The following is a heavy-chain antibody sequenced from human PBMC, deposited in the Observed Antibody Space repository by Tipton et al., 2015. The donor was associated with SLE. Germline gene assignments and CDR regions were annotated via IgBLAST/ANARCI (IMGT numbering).Heavy chain of an antibody. CDR2: ISSSSSTI. V-gene: IGHV3-48*04. CDR3: ARASRGYYDSSGKGGY. CDR1: GFTFSSYS. D-gene: IGHD3-22*01. J-gene: IGHJ4*02. Sequence: SLRLSCAASGFTFSSYSMNWVRQAPGKGLEWVSYISSSSSTIYYADSVKGRFTISRDNAKNSLYLQMNSLRAEDTAVYYCARASRGYYDSSGKGGYWGQGTLVTVSS.